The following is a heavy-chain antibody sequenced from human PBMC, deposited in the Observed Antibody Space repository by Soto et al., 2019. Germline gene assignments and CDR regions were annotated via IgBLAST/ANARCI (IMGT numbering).Heavy chain of an antibody. Sequence: ESGGGVVQPGRSLRLSCAASGFTFSSYGMHWVRQAPGKGLEWVALIWYDGSNKYYADSVKGRFTISRDNSKNTLYLQMNSLRAEDTAVYYCARDQGAYAEYFQHWGQDTLVTVSS. V-gene: IGHV3-33*01. J-gene: IGHJ1*01. CDR1: GFTFSSYG. D-gene: IGHD1-26*01. CDR2: IWYDGSNK. CDR3: ARDQGAYAEYFQH.